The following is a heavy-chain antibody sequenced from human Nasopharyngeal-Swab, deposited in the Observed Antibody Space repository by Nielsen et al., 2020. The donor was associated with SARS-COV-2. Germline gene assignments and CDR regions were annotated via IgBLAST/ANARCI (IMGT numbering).Heavy chain of an antibody. CDR2: IWYDGSNK. J-gene: IGHJ4*02. Sequence: GESLKIPCAASGFTFSSYGMHWVRQAPGKGLEWVAVIWYDGSNKYYADSVKGRFTISRDNSKNTLYLQMNSLRAEDTAVYYCARDQLGGGPCFDYWGQGTLVTVSS. V-gene: IGHV3-33*01. CDR1: GFTFSSYG. D-gene: IGHD6-13*01. CDR3: ARDQLGGGPCFDY.